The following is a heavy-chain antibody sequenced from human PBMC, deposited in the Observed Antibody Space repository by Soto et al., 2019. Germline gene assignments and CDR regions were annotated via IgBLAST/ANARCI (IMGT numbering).Heavy chain of an antibody. CDR2: ISTYNGNT. J-gene: IGHJ6*03. CDR1: GYTFTNYG. CDR3: ARTTVTASYYDMDV. Sequence: QVQLVQSGAEVKQPGASVKVSCKASGYTFTNYGFTWVRHAPGQGLEWLGWISTYNGNTKYAQKVQGRLTMTTDTSTSTANMELTSLRSDDTALYYCARTTVTASYYDMDVWGKGSTVTVSS. D-gene: IGHD4-17*01. V-gene: IGHV1-18*01.